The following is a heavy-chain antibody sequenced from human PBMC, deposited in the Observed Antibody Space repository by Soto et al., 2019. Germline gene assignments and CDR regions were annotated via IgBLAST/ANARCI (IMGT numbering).Heavy chain of an antibody. V-gene: IGHV4-59*01. D-gene: IGHD3-10*01. CDR2: ILYTGYT. Sequence: SETLSLTCTFSCGSTIYYYRSWLRQPPGKGLEWIGYILYTGYTNYNPSLQSRITISIDTSRNQFSLTLSSLTAADTAVYYFARERGEWFGDLLRPGWFDPWSQGTLVTVSS. CDR1: CGSTIYYY. CDR3: ARERGEWFGDLLRPGWFDP. J-gene: IGHJ5*02.